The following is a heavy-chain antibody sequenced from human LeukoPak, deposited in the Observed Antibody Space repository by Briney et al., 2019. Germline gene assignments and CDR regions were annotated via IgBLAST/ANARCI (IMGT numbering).Heavy chain of an antibody. D-gene: IGHD3-3*01. Sequence: PSETLSLTCTVSGGSISSSSYYWGWIRQPPGKGLEWIGSIYYSGSTYYNPSLKSRVTISVDTSKNQFSLKLSSVTAADTAVYYCARGGNSQYYDFWSGYPPDDHNWFDPWGQGTLVTVSS. CDR3: ARGGNSQYYDFWSGYPPDDHNWFDP. V-gene: IGHV4-39*01. CDR2: IYYSGST. J-gene: IGHJ5*02. CDR1: GGSISSSSYY.